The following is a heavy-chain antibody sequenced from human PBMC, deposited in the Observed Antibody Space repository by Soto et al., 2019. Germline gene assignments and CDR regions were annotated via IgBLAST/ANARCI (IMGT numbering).Heavy chain of an antibody. V-gene: IGHV3-21*01. CDR2: ISSSSSYI. Sequence: GGSLRLSCAASGFTFSSYSMNWVRQAPGKGLEWVSSISSSSSYIYYADSVKGRFTISRDNAKNSLYLQMNSLRAEDTAVYYCASTSNTFPPYFDYWGQGTLVTVSS. CDR1: GFTFSSYS. J-gene: IGHJ4*02. CDR3: ASTSNTFPPYFDY. D-gene: IGHD3-16*01.